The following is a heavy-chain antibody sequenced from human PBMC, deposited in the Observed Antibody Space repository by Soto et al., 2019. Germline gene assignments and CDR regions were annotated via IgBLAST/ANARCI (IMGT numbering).Heavy chain of an antibody. CDR1: GVSISNYY. D-gene: IGHD2-2*01. J-gene: IGHJ6*03. CDR2: NHYSGGT. V-gene: IGHV4-59*01. Sequence: QVQLQESGPGLVKPSETLSLTCAVSGVSISNYYWSWIRQPPGRGLEWIGYNHYSGGTNYNPSLKSRVIISLDTSTNQFLLKLSSLTAADTAVYYCARAPGYYYMDVWGQGTTVTVSS. CDR3: ARAPGYYYMDV.